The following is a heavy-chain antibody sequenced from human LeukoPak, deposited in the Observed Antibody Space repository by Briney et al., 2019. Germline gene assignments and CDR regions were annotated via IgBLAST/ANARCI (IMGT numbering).Heavy chain of an antibody. CDR3: ARVPDSSSWYRTYYFDY. D-gene: IGHD6-13*01. V-gene: IGHV1-69*02. CDR2: IIPILGIA. CDR1: GGTFSSYT. J-gene: IGHJ4*02. Sequence: GASVKVSCKASGGTFSSYTISWVRQAPGQGLEWMGRIIPILGIANYAQKFQGRVTITADKSTSTAYMELSSLRSEDTAVYYCARVPDSSSWYRTYYFDYWGQGTLVTVSS.